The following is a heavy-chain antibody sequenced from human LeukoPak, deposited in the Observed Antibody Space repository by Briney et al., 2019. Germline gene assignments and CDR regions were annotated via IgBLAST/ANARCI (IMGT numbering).Heavy chain of an antibody. CDR3: ARGPNSNWSGLDF. Sequence: LSGGSLRLSCVGSGFTFNTYWMSWVRQVPGKGLEWVANIRPDGGEKYYVDSVKGRFAISRDNAKNSLYLQMNGLRAEDTAVYYCARGPNSNWSGLDFWGQGTLLTVSS. J-gene: IGHJ4*02. V-gene: IGHV3-7*01. CDR1: GFTFNTYW. CDR2: IRPDGGEK. D-gene: IGHD6-6*01.